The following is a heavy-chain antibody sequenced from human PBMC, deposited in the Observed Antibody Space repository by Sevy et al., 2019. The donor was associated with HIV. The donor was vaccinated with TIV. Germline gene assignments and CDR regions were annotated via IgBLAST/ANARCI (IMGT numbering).Heavy chain of an antibody. CDR3: ARVSGGYSRGYYYGMDV. CDR2: IKQDGSEK. CDR1: GFTISSYW. J-gene: IGHJ6*02. D-gene: IGHD5-12*01. V-gene: IGHV3-7*01. Sequence: GGSLRLSCAASGFTISSYWMSWVRQAPGKGLEWVANIKQDGSEKYYVDSVKGRFTISRDNAKNSLYLQMNSLRAEDTAVYYCARVSGGYSRGYYYGMDVWGQGTTVTVSS.